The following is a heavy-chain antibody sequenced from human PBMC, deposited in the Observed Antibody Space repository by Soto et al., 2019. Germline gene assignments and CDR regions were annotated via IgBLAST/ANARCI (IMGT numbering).Heavy chain of an antibody. V-gene: IGHV4-39*01. CDR2: MYYSGSA. CDR3: ARHVGNSPPGS. J-gene: IGHJ4*02. D-gene: IGHD1-26*01. Sequence: SETLSLTCTFSVCSISSSNYHWGWIRQPPGKGLEWIGSMYYSGSAYYNPSLKSRVTISVDTSKNQFSLKLTSVTAADTAVYHCARHVGNSPPGSWGQGTLVT. CDR1: VCSISSSNYH.